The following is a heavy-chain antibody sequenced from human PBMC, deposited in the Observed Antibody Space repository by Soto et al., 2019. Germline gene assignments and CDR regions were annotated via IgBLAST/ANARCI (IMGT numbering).Heavy chain of an antibody. CDR1: GGSISSGGYY. J-gene: IGHJ6*02. Sequence: PSETLSLTCTVSGGSISSGGYYWSWIRQHPGKGLEWIGYIYYSGSTYYNPSLKSRVTISVDTSKNQFSLKLSSVTAADTAVYYCARARGSSGYYYVHYYYGMDVWGQGTTVTVSS. V-gene: IGHV4-31*03. D-gene: IGHD3-22*01. CDR3: ARARGSSGYYYVHYYYGMDV. CDR2: IYYSGST.